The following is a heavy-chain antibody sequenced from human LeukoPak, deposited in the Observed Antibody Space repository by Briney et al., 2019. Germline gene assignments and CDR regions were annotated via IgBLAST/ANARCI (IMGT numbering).Heavy chain of an antibody. CDR3: ARQGVVGATGFDF. J-gene: IGHJ4*02. V-gene: IGHV4-39*01. D-gene: IGHD1-26*01. CDR2: IYHSGST. Sequence: SETLSLTCSVSGGSISELSYYWGWIRQPPGKGLEWIGNIYHSGSTYNNPSLESRVVISVDSSRNQFSLKLTSVTVTGTAVYYCARQGVVGATGFDFWGQGTLVTVSS. CDR1: GGSISELSYY.